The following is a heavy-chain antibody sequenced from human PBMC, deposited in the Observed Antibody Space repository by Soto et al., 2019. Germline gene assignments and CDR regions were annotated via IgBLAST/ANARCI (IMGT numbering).Heavy chain of an antibody. V-gene: IGHV4-30-2*01. D-gene: IGHD3-10*01. Sequence: PSETLSLTCAVSGGSISSGGYSWSWIRQPPGKGLEWIGYIYHSGSTYYNPSLKSRVTVSVDRSKNQSSLKLSSVTAADTAVYYCARAGRDYYGSGSLAYFDYWGQGTLVTVSS. CDR2: IYHSGST. J-gene: IGHJ4*02. CDR1: GGSISSGGYS. CDR3: ARAGRDYYGSGSLAYFDY.